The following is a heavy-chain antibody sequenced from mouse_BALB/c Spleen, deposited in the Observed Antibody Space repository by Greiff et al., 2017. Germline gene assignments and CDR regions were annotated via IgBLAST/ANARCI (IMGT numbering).Heavy chain of an antibody. CDR1: GYTFTDYN. Sequence: EVQGVESGPELVKPGASVKISCKASGYTFTDYNMHWVKQSHGKSLEWIGRINPYNGDTFYNQKFKGKATLTVDKSSSTAHMELLSLTSEDSAVYYCGRSGDYYGSSYNYWGQGTTLTVSS. J-gene: IGHJ2*01. D-gene: IGHD1-1*01. CDR2: INPYNGDT. V-gene: IGHV1-37*01. CDR3: GRSGDYYGSSYNY.